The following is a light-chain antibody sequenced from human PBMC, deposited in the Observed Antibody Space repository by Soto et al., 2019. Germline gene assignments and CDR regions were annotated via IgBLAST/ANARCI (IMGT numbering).Light chain of an antibody. V-gene: IGKV1-9*01. Sequence: IQLTQSPSSLSASVGDRVTITCRASQGISSYLAWYQQRPGKAPKLLIYATSTLQRGAPSRFSGSGSGTDFTCTISSLQPEDFGTYYCPQLYSSPITVGQGTRLEIK. CDR3: PQLYSSPIT. CDR1: QGISSY. CDR2: ATS. J-gene: IGKJ5*01.